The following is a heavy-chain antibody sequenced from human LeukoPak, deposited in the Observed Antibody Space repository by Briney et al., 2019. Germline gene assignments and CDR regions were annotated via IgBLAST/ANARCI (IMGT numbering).Heavy chain of an antibody. CDR3: AQSQGASTWFGNWFDP. CDR2: IYYSGRT. D-gene: IGHD3-10*01. Sequence: SETLSLTCTVSGVSISSTSYCWGWIRQPPGKGLEWIGSIYYSGRTYYNPSLKSRLTISVDTPKNQFSLKLSSVTAADTADYYCAQSQGASTWFGNWFDPWGQGTLVTVSS. CDR1: GVSISSTSYC. J-gene: IGHJ5*02. V-gene: IGHV4-39*01.